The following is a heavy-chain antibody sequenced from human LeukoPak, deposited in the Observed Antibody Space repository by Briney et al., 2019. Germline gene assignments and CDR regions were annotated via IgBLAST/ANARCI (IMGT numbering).Heavy chain of an antibody. V-gene: IGHV3-30*18. D-gene: IGHD2-15*01. CDR3: AKDRGYCSGGSCYFIDY. CDR2: ILYDGSNK. CDR1: GFTFSNYG. Sequence: PGRSLRLSCAASGFTFSNYGLHWVRQAPGKGLEWGAVILYDGSNKYYTDSVKGRFTISRDNSKNTLYLQMNSLRTEDTAVYYCAKDRGYCSGGSCYFIDYWGQGTLVTVSS. J-gene: IGHJ4*02.